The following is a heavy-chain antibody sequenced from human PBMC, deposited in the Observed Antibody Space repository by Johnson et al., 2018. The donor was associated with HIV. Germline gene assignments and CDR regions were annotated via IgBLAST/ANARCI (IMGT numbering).Heavy chain of an antibody. J-gene: IGHJ3*02. D-gene: IGHD3-22*01. V-gene: IGHV3-30*02. CDR1: GFTFSSYG. Sequence: QVKLVESGGGVVQPGGSLRLSCAASGFTFSSYGMHWVRQAPGKGLEWVAFIRYDGSNKYYADSVKGRFTISRDNSKNTLYLQMNSLRAEDTAVYYWANLGADYGSSGEQPNDAFDSWGQGTMVTVSS. CDR2: IRYDGSNK. CDR3: ANLGADYGSSGEQPNDAFDS.